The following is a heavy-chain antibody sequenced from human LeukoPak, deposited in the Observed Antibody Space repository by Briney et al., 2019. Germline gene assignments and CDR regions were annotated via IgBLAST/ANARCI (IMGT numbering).Heavy chain of an antibody. CDR3: ARDLGARITMVRGARYTYYFDY. J-gene: IGHJ4*02. D-gene: IGHD3-10*01. CDR2: IYYSGST. Sequence: SETLSLTCTVSGGSISSGDYYWRWIRQPPGKGLEWIGYIYYSGSTYYNPSLKSRVTISVDTSKNQFSLKLSSVTAADTAVYYCARDLGARITMVRGARYTYYFDYWGQGTLVTVSS. V-gene: IGHV4-30-4*01. CDR1: GGSISSGDYY.